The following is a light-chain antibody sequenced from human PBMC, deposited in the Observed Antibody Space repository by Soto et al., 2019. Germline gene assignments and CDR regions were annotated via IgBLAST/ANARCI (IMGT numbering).Light chain of an antibody. J-gene: IGKJ1*01. CDR1: QSISSW. Sequence: DIQMTQSPSTLSASVGDRVTITCRASQSISSWLAWYQQKPGKAPKLLIYAASTLQSGVPSRFSGSGSGTDFTLTISCLQSEDFATYYCQQYYSYPPWTFGQGTKADI. CDR3: QQYYSYPPWT. CDR2: AAS. V-gene: IGKV1-5*01.